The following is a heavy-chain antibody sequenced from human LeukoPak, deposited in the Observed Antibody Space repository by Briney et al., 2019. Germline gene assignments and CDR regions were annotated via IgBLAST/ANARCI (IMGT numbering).Heavy chain of an antibody. CDR2: ISSSSSYI. CDR3: AREFLEWFSYGMDV. V-gene: IGHV3-21*01. Sequence: PGGSLRLSCAASGFTFTSYAMNWVRQAPGKGLEWVSSISSSSSYIYYADSVKGRFTISRDNAKNSLYLQMNSLRAEDTAVYYCAREFLEWFSYGMDVWGQGTTVTVSS. D-gene: IGHD3-3*01. J-gene: IGHJ6*02. CDR1: GFTFTSYA.